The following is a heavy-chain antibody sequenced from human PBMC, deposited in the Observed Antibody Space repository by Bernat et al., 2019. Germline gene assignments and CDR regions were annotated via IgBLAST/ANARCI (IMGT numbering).Heavy chain of an antibody. CDR3: SRTAFVFDDVFDI. CDR1: GFSLSSYL. CDR2: ITSAGTNK. J-gene: IGHJ3*02. V-gene: IGHV3-74*01. Sequence: EVKVVESGGGLVQPGGSLRLSCEASGFSLSSYLMHWVRQAPGERLVWVSRITSAGTNKIYADSVKGRFTISRDNAKNTLYLQMNSLRAEDTAVYYCSRTAFVFDDVFDIWGQGTKVTVSS. D-gene: IGHD3-16*01.